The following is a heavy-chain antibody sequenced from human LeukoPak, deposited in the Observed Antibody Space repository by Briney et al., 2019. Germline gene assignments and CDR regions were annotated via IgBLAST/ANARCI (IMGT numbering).Heavy chain of an antibody. Sequence: GSTNYNPSLKGRVTISVDTSKNQFSLKLSSVTAADTAVYYCARDHNAYDSSGYSNAFDIWGQGTMVTVSS. V-gene: IGHV4-59*01. CDR2: GST. D-gene: IGHD3-22*01. J-gene: IGHJ3*02. CDR3: ARDHNAYDSSGYSNAFDI.